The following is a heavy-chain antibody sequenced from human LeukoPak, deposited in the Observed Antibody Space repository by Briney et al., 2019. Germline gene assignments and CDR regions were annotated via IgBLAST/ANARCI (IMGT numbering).Heavy chain of an antibody. V-gene: IGHV4-59*08. CDR3: AGLPRGTRPPDYFQH. CDR1: GGSVKNYY. Sequence: PSETQSLTCSVSGGSVKNYYWNWIRQPPGKGLEGVGHIYYSGSTNYNPSLESRVTVSLDTSKNQFSLKLSSVTAADTAVYYRAGLPRGTRPPDYFQHWGQGTLVTVSS. CDR2: IYYSGST. J-gene: IGHJ1*01. D-gene: IGHD1-1*01.